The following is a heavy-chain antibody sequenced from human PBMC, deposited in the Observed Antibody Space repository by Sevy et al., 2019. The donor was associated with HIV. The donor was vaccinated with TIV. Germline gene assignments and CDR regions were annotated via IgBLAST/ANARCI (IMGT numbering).Heavy chain of an antibody. Sequence: GGSLRLSCAASGFTFSSYDMHWVRQAPGRGLEWVAVISYDGSTKYYADSVKGRFTISRDNSKNTLFLQMISLRPEDTSVYYCARDQHDYGGNLRTRWFDSWGQGTLVTVSS. CDR2: ISYDGSTK. V-gene: IGHV3-30-3*01. CDR3: ARDQHDYGGNLRTRWFDS. CDR1: GFTFSSYD. J-gene: IGHJ5*01. D-gene: IGHD4-17*01.